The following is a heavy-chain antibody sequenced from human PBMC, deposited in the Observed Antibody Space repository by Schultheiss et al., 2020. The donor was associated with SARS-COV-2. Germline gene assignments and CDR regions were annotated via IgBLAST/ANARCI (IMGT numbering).Heavy chain of an antibody. J-gene: IGHJ6*02. CDR3: ARDARFLEWLSVYYYGMDV. D-gene: IGHD3-3*01. V-gene: IGHV1-2*02. CDR1: GYTFTSYD. CDR2: MNPNSGGT. Sequence: GESLKISCKASGYTFTSYDINWVRQATGQGLEWMGWMNPNSGGTNYAQKFQGRVTMTRDTSISTAYMELSRLRSDDTAVYYCARDARFLEWLSVYYYGMDVWGQGTTVTVSS.